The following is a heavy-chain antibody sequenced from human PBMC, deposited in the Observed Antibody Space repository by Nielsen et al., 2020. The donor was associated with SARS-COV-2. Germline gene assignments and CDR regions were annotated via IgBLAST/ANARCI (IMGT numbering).Heavy chain of an antibody. D-gene: IGHD3/OR15-3a*01. CDR3: ARARATIFGLVMSYGMDV. CDR2: IYYSGST. CDR1: GFSVRNKY. Sequence: ESLKISCAASGFSVRNKYMSWVRQPPGKGLEWIGHIYYSGSTDYNPSLKSRVTISVDTSKNHFSLTLYSVTAADTAVYYCARARATIFGLVMSYGMDVWGQGTTVTVSS. V-gene: IGHV4-59*08. J-gene: IGHJ6*02.